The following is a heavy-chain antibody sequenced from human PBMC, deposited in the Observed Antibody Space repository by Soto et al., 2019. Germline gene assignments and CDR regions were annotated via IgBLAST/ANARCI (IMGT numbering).Heavy chain of an antibody. Sequence: PSETLSLTCTVSGGSISSSSYYWGWIRQPPGKGLEWIGSIYYSGSTYYNPSLKSRVTISVDTSKNQFSLKLSSVTAADTAVYYCASPSGYDRSYYYYGMDVWGQGTTVTVS. CDR1: GGSISSSSYY. V-gene: IGHV4-39*01. D-gene: IGHD5-12*01. CDR3: ASPSGYDRSYYYYGMDV. J-gene: IGHJ6*02. CDR2: IYYSGST.